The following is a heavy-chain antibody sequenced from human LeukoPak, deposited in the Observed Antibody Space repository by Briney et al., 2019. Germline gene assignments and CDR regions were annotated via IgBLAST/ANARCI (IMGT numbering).Heavy chain of an antibody. CDR2: ISHDGRTK. V-gene: IGHV3-30*04. CDR3: ARPSPPGDGYNPPDH. Sequence: GGSLTLSCVVSGFNFDNFAMHWVRQPLGKGLEWVAVISHDGRTKYYADSMKGRITISRDNSKNTLFLQMNNLRSEDTAVHFCARPSPPGDGYNPPDHWGQGTLVTVSS. J-gene: IGHJ4*02. CDR1: GFNFDNFA. D-gene: IGHD5-24*01.